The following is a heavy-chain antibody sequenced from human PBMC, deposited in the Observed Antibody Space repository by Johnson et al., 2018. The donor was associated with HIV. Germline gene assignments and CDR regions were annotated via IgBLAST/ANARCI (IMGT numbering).Heavy chain of an antibody. CDR1: GFTVSSNY. Sequence: VQLVESGGGLVQPGGSLRLSCAASGFTVSSNYMSWVRQAPGKGLEWVSVIYSGGSTYYADSVKGRFTISRDNSKNTLYLQMNSLRAEDTAVYYCAPSLTGTRPFDIWGQGTMVTVSS. CDR3: APSLTGTRPFDI. J-gene: IGHJ3*02. CDR2: IYSGGST. D-gene: IGHD1-7*01. V-gene: IGHV3-66*01.